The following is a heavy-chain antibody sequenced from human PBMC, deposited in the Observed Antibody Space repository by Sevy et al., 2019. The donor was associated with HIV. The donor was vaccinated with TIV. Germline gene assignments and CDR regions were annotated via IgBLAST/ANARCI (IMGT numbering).Heavy chain of an antibody. V-gene: IGHV3-23*01. Sequence: GGSLRLSCAASGFTFSSYAMSWVRQAPGKGLEWVSAISGSGGSTYYADSVKGRFTISRDNSKNTQYLQMNSLRAEDTAVYYCAKDRSTGIFGALTHFDYWGQGTLVTVSS. D-gene: IGHD3-3*01. J-gene: IGHJ4*02. CDR1: GFTFSSYA. CDR2: ISGSGGST. CDR3: AKDRSTGIFGALTHFDY.